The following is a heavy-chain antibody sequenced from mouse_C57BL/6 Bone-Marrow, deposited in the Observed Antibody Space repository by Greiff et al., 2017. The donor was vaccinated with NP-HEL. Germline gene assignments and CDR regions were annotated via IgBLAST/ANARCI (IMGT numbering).Heavy chain of an antibody. Sequence: DVKLVESGGGLVKPGGSLKLSCAASGFTFSSYAMSWVRQTPEKRLEWVATISDGGSYTYYPDNVKGRFTISRDNAKNNLYLQMSHLKSEDTAMYYCARVAYYDFFAYWGQGTRVTVSA. CDR2: ISDGGSYT. J-gene: IGHJ3*01. D-gene: IGHD2-4*01. CDR3: ARVAYYDFFAY. V-gene: IGHV5-4*03. CDR1: GFTFSSYA.